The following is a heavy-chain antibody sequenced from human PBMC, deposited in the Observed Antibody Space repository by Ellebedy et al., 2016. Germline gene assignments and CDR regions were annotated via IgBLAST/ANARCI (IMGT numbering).Heavy chain of an antibody. CDR1: GGSFSGYY. Sequence: SETLSLXXAVYGGSFSGYYWSWIRQPPGKGLEWIGEINHSGSTNYNPSLKSRVTISVDTSKNQFSLKLSSVTAADTAVYYCARDWGSGYTDYWGQGTLVTVSS. CDR3: ARDWGSGYTDY. CDR2: INHSGST. D-gene: IGHD3-3*01. V-gene: IGHV4-34*01. J-gene: IGHJ4*02.